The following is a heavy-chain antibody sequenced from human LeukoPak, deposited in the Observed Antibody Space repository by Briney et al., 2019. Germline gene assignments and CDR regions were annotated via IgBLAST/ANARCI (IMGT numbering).Heavy chain of an antibody. CDR1: GFTFSSYW. J-gene: IGHJ4*02. CDR3: ASLITEGYCSGGSCYGPDRY. D-gene: IGHD2-15*01. Sequence: GGSLRLSCAASGFTFSSYWMHWVRQAPGKGLVWVSRINSDGSSTSYADSVKGRFTISRDNAKNTPYLQMNSLRAEDTAVYYCASLITEGYCSGGSCYGPDRYWGQGTLVTVSS. V-gene: IGHV3-74*01. CDR2: INSDGSST.